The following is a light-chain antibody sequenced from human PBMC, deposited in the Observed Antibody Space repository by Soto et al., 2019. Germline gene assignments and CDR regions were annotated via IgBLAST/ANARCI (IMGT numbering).Light chain of an antibody. J-gene: IGKJ5*01. Sequence: EIVMTQSPATLSVSPGEGATLSCRASQTIKRSSLAWYQQKPGQAPRLLIFGASTRVAGIPARFSGSGSGTEFSLTNSSLQSEDFAVYYCQQYMNWPTFGQGTRLEIK. CDR1: QTIKRSS. CDR3: QQYMNWPT. V-gene: IGKV3-15*01. CDR2: GAS.